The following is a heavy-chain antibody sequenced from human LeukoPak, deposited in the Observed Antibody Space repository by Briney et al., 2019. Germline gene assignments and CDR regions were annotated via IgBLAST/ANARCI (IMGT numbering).Heavy chain of an antibody. CDR2: INHSGST. CDR1: GGSFSGYY. V-gene: IGHV4-34*01. Sequence: PSETLSLTCAVYGGSFSGYYWSWIRQPPGKGLGWIGEINHSGSTNYNPSLKSRATISVDTSKNQSSLKLSSVTAADTAVYYCAREDIVVVPAAIRGFDWFDPWGQGTLVTVSS. D-gene: IGHD2-2*01. CDR3: AREDIVVVPAAIRGFDWFDP. J-gene: IGHJ5*02.